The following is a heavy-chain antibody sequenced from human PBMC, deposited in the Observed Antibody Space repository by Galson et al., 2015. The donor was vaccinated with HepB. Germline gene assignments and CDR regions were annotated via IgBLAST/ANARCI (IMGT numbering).Heavy chain of an antibody. D-gene: IGHD1-26*01. J-gene: IGHJ4*02. CDR2: IKQGGNEK. CDR3: ARDYLDSGTFLIFNS. Sequence: SLRLSCAASGFTFSKNWMSWVRQPPGKGLEWVANIKQGGNEKYYVDSVKGRFTISRDNAKDSLYLQMNSLRAEDTAIYYCARDYLDSGTFLIFNSWGQGTLVTVSS. V-gene: IGHV3-7*01. CDR1: GFTFSKNW.